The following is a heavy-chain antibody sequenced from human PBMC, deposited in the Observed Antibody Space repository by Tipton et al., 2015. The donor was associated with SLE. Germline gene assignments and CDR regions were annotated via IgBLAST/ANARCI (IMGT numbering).Heavy chain of an antibody. V-gene: IGHV1-18*01. D-gene: IGHD2-15*01. Sequence: QLVQSGAEVKPPGASVKVSCKASGYNFPSYGIVWVRQAPGKGLEWMGWISAYNGNTKYAQKFQDRVTMTTDTSTSTAYMELRSLRSDDTAVYYCAGEAACSGASCYWLDPWGQGTLVTVSS. CDR3: AGEAACSGASCYWLDP. CDR1: GYNFPSYG. CDR2: ISAYNGNT. J-gene: IGHJ5*02.